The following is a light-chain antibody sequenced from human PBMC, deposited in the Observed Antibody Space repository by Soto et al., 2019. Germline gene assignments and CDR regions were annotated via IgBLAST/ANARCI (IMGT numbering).Light chain of an antibody. CDR2: EGS. Sequence: EIVLTQSPATLSLSPGERATLSCRASQSVNSYLAWYQQKPAQAPRLLIYEGSKRATGIPARFSGSGSGADFTLTISSLEPEDFAVYYCQHRSSWPATFGQGTKVEI. CDR3: QHRSSWPAT. CDR1: QSVNSY. J-gene: IGKJ2*01. V-gene: IGKV3-11*01.